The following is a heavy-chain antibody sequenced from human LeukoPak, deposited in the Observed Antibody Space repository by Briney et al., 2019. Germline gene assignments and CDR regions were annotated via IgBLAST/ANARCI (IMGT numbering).Heavy chain of an antibody. CDR3: ATEAPGSYYFDY. CDR2: VYVTGETT. V-gene: IGHV1-46*01. CDR1: GDTFTYYH. J-gene: IGHJ4*02. Sequence: ASVKVSSPASGDTFTYYHIHWVRQAPGQGVAWMGAVYVTGETTRNTQNFQGRVTMTRDPSTATVYMELTSLISEDTAVYYWATEAPGSYYFDYWGQGVRVTVSA.